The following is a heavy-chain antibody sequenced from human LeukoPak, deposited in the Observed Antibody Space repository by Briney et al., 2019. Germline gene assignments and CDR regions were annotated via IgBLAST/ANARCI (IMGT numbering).Heavy chain of an antibody. CDR2: ISYDGSNK. CDR1: GFTFSSYG. Sequence: GGSLRLSCAASGFTFSSYGMHWVRQAPGKGLEWVAVISYDGSNKYYADSVKGRFTISRDNSKNTLYLQMNSLRAEDTAVYYCAKDFLEHIVVVTAGIDYWGQGTLVTVSS. D-gene: IGHD2-21*02. CDR3: AKDFLEHIVVVTAGIDY. J-gene: IGHJ4*02. V-gene: IGHV3-30*18.